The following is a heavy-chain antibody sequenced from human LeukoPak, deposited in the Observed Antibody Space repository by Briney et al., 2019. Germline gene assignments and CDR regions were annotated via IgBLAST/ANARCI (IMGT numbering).Heavy chain of an antibody. D-gene: IGHD6-13*01. J-gene: IGHJ3*02. CDR1: GHTFSGYY. V-gene: IGHV1-2*02. CDR2: MSYNSGAT. CDR3: TTSTGYSTTWGAFDI. Sequence: ASVKVSCKASGHTFSGYYMHWARQAPGQGLEWVGWMSYNSGATNYAQNFQGRVTMTRDTSISTAYMEMITLRSDDTAMYYCTTSTGYSTTWGAFDIWGQGTLVTVSS.